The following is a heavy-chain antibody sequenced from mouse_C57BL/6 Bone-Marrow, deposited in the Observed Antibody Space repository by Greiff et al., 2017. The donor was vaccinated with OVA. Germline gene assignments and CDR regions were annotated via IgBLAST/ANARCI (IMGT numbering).Heavy chain of an antibody. CDR1: GYTFTSYT. Sequence: QVQLQQSGAELARPGASVKLSCKASGYTFTSYTMHWVKQRPGQGLEWIGYINPSSGYTKYNQTFKDKATLTADKSSSTAYMQLSSLTSEDSAVYYCARWTAQAPRYFDYWGQGTTLTVSS. V-gene: IGHV1-4*01. J-gene: IGHJ2*01. CDR3: ARWTAQAPRYFDY. CDR2: INPSSGYT. D-gene: IGHD3-2*02.